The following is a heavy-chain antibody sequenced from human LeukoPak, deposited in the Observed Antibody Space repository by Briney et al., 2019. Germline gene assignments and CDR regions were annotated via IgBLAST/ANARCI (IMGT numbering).Heavy chain of an antibody. D-gene: IGHD2-15*01. Sequence: SVNVSCKASGGTFSSYAMGWVRQAPGQGLEWMGRIIPILGIANYAQKLQGRVTITADKSTSTGYMELSSLRSEDTAVYYCANGASGSGAHWSLYFDYWGQGTLVTVSS. CDR3: ANGASGSGAHWSLYFDY. J-gene: IGHJ4*02. V-gene: IGHV1-69*04. CDR1: GGTFSSYA. CDR2: IIPILGIA.